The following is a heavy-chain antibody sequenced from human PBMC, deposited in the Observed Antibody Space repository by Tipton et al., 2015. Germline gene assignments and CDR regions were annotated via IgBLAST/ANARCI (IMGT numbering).Heavy chain of an antibody. V-gene: IGHV1-58*01. CDR3: ARVGRYSTTWYFDY. CDR1: GFTFTSSA. CDR2: IVVGSGNT. J-gene: IGHJ4*02. D-gene: IGHD2-2*01. Sequence: QSGAEVKKPGTSVKVSCKASGFTFTSSAVQWVRQARGQRLEWIGWIVVGSGNTNYAQKFHERVTITEDMSTSTAYMELSSLRSEDTAVYYCARVGRYSTTWYFDYWGQGTLVTVSS.